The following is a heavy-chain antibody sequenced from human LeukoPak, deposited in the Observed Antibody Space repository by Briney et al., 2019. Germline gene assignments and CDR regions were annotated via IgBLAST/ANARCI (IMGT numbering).Heavy chain of an antibody. CDR1: GFTFSSYS. CDR2: FTGGGTGT. D-gene: IGHD2-15*01. Sequence: GGSLRLSCAASGFTFSSYSINWVRQAPGKGLEWVSTFTGGGTGTYYADSVKGRFTISRDNSKNTLYLQMNSLRAEDTAVYYCAKTTDPGCPTCYGYLDYWGQGTLVTVSS. J-gene: IGHJ4*02. V-gene: IGHV3-23*01. CDR3: AKTTDPGCPTCYGYLDY.